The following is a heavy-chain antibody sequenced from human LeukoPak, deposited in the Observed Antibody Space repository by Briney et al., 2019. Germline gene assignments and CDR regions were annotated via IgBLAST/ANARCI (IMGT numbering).Heavy chain of an antibody. CDR2: INTNTGNP. J-gene: IGHJ4*02. D-gene: IGHD3-22*01. Sequence: ASVKVSCKASRYTFTGYAMNWVRQAPGQGLEWMGWINTNTGNPTYAQGLTGRFVFSLDTSVSTAYLQISSLKAEDTAVYYCARQYYDRSGYMGGFDYWGQGTPVTVSP. CDR3: ARQYYDRSGYMGGFDY. V-gene: IGHV7-4-1*02. CDR1: RYTFTGYA.